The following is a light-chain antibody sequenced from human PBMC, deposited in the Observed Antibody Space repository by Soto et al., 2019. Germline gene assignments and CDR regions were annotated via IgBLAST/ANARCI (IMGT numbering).Light chain of an antibody. J-gene: IGKJ1*01. V-gene: IGKV3-15*01. Sequence: TQSPATLSVSPGEGATLSCRASQSVRSDLAWYQQKPGQAPRLLIYHASTRATGIPARFSGSGSGTEFTLTITSLQSEDSAVYYCQQYNNWPPAFGQGTKVDIK. CDR3: QQYNNWPPA. CDR1: QSVRSD. CDR2: HAS.